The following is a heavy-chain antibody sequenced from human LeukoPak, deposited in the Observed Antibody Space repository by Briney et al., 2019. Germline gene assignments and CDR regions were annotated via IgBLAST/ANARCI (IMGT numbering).Heavy chain of an antibody. CDR2: MNPNSGNT. CDR3: ARVRGGYGD. D-gene: IGHD3-22*01. Sequence: ASVKVSCKASGGTFSSYAISWVRQAPGQGLEWMGWMNPNSGNTGYAQKFQGRVTITRNTSISTAYMELSSLRSEDTAVYYCARVRGGYGDWGQGTLVTVSS. J-gene: IGHJ4*02. V-gene: IGHV1-8*03. CDR1: GGTFSSYA.